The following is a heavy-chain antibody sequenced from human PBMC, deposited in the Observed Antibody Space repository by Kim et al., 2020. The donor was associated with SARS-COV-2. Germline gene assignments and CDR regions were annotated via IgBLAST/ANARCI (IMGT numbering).Heavy chain of an antibody. D-gene: IGHD3-3*01. Sequence: SGKGRFTNYRDHSKNTLYLQMNSLRAEDTAVYYCAKDPHYDFWSGYVFDYWGQGTLVTVSS. CDR3: AKDPHYDFWSGYVFDY. J-gene: IGHJ4*02. V-gene: IGHV3-23*01.